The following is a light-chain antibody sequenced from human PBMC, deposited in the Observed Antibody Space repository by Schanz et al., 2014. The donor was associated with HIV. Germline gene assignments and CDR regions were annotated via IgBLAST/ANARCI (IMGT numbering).Light chain of an antibody. CDR1: QSVSSSY. CDR3: QQRSGWPPTWS. Sequence: EIVLTQSPGTLSLSPGERATLSCRASQSVSSSYLAWYQQKPGQAPRLLIYDASNRATGIPARFSGSGSGTDFTLTISSLQPDDFAVYFCQQRSGWPPTWSFGQGTKVELK. J-gene: IGKJ1*01. V-gene: IGKV3D-20*02. CDR2: DAS.